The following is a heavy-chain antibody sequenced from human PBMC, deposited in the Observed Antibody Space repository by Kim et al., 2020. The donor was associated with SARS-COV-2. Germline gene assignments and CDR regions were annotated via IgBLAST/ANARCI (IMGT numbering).Heavy chain of an antibody. Sequence: GGSLRLSCAASGFSVSSDWMTWVRQAPGKGLEWVASPEEDGSQTHYLGSVKGRFAISRDHAKNSVYLQMNNLRGEDTAVYFCARAARPDAFDIWGQGTLVTVSS. CDR1: GFSVSSDW. V-gene: IGHV3-7*05. CDR2: PEEDGSQT. CDR3: ARAARPDAFDI. J-gene: IGHJ3*02.